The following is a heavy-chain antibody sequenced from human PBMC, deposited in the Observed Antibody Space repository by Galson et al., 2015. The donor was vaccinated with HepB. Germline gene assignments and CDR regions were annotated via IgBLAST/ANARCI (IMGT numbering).Heavy chain of an antibody. CDR2: IIPIFGTT. CDR3: ARVSRRDGYKPTYYYYGMDV. Sequence: SVKVSCKASGGTFSNYAINWVRQAPGQGLEWMGGIIPIFGTTNYAQKFQGRVTITADASTSTAYMELSSLRSEDTAVYYCARVSRRDGYKPTYYYYGMDVWGQGPWSPSP. CDR1: GGTFSNYA. D-gene: IGHD5-24*01. J-gene: IGHJ6*02. V-gene: IGHV1-69*13.